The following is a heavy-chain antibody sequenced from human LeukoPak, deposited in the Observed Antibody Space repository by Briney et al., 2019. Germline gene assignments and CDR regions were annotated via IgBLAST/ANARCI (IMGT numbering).Heavy chain of an antibody. CDR3: ARASVAIFGVAEGDWFDP. CDR2: MNPNSGNT. CDR1: GYTFTSYD. Sequence: GASVKVSCKASGYTFTSYDINWVRQATGQGLEWMGWMNPNSGNTGYAQKFQGRVTMTRNTSISTAYMELSSLRSEDTAVYYCARASVAIFGVAEGDWFDPWGQGTLVTVSS. D-gene: IGHD3-3*01. V-gene: IGHV1-8*01. J-gene: IGHJ5*02.